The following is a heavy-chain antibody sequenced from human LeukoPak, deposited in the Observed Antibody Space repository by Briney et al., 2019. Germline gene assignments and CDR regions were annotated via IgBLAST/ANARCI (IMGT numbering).Heavy chain of an antibody. CDR1: GYSISSGYY. Sequence: SETLSLTCAVSGYSISSGYYWGWIRQPPGRGLEWIGSIYHSGSTYYNPSLKSRVTISVDTSKNQLSLKLSSVTAADTAVYYCARRNYYYDSSAYAFDIWGQGTMVTVSS. CDR2: IYHSGST. J-gene: IGHJ3*02. CDR3: ARRNYYYDSSAYAFDI. D-gene: IGHD3-22*01. V-gene: IGHV4-38-2*01.